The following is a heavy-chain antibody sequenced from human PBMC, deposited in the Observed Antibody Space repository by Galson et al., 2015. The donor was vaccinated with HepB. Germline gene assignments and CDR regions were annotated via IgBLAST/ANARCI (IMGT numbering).Heavy chain of an antibody. Sequence: SVTVSCKASGYTFTSYYMHWVRQAPGQGLEWMGIINPSGGSTSYAQKFQGRVTMTRDTSTSTVYMELSSLRSEDTAVYYCARGLPPITIFGVVIISAQGLATWDYGMDVWGQGTTVTVSS. CDR1: GYTFTSYY. V-gene: IGHV1-46*01. CDR2: INPSGGST. CDR3: ARGLPPITIFGVVIISAQGLATWDYGMDV. D-gene: IGHD3-3*01. J-gene: IGHJ6*02.